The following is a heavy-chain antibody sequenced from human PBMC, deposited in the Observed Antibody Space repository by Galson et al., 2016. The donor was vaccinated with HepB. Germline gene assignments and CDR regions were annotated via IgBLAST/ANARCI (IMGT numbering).Heavy chain of an antibody. V-gene: IGHV3-30*04. Sequence: SLRLSCAASGFIFSGYAMHWVRQAPGKGLEWVAGISYDGNNEYYGDSVKGRFTISRDESKNTLYLQMNSLRAEDTAVYYCAREFYYYDSSGYYRASTYYFDYWGQGTLVTVSS. CDR3: AREFYYYDSSGYYRASTYYFDY. CDR1: GFIFSGYA. J-gene: IGHJ4*02. CDR2: ISYDGNNE. D-gene: IGHD3-22*01.